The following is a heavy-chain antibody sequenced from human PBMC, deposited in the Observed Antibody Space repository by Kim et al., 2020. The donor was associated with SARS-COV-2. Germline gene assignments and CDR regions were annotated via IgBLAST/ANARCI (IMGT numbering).Heavy chain of an antibody. CDR3: ARDTVPRFDP. D-gene: IGHD6-6*01. CDR2: YI. V-gene: IGHV3-21*01. Sequence: YIYYADSVKGRFTISRDNAKNSLYLQMNSLRAEDTAVYYCARDTVPRFDPWGQGTLVTVSS. J-gene: IGHJ5*02.